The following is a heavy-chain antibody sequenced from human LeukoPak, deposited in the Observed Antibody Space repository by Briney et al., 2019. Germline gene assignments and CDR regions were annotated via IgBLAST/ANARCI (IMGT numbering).Heavy chain of an antibody. J-gene: IGHJ4*02. D-gene: IGHD1-26*01. Sequence: GGSLRLSCAASGFTFSSYAMSWVRQAPGKGLEWVSTISGSGGSTYYADSVKGRFTISRDNSKNTLYLQMNSLRAEDTAVYYCAKDRVIVGATSFDYWGQGTLVTVSS. V-gene: IGHV3-23*01. CDR3: AKDRVIVGATSFDY. CDR2: ISGSGGST. CDR1: GFTFSSYA.